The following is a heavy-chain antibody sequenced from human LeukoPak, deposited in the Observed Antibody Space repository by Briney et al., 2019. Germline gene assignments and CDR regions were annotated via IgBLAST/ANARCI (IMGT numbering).Heavy chain of an antibody. Sequence: PGRSLRLSCAASGFTFDDYAKHWVRHAPGKGLEWVSGISWNSGTKGYADSVKGRFTISRDNAKNSLYLQMNSLRGEDAALYYCAVLHYYAMDVWGQGTTVTVSS. J-gene: IGHJ6*02. CDR3: AVLHYYAMDV. CDR1: GFTFDDYA. V-gene: IGHV3-9*01. CDR2: ISWNSGTK. D-gene: IGHD2-8*01.